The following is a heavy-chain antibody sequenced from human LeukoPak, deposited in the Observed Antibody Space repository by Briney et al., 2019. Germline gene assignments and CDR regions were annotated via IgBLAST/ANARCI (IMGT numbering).Heavy chain of an antibody. CDR3: VRGTSMDV. D-gene: IGHD3/OR15-3a*01. CDR1: GDSISSYY. Sequence: KPSETLSLTCTVSGDSISSYYCSWIRQPPGKGLEWIGSIYYSGTTHYNPSLESRVTISVDTSKNQFSLKLASVTAADTAVYYCVRGTSMDVWGKGTTVTVSS. V-gene: IGHV4-39*07. CDR2: IYYSGTT. J-gene: IGHJ6*03.